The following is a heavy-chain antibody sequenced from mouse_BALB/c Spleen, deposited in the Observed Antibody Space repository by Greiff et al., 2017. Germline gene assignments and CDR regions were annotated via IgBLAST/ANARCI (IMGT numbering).Heavy chain of an antibody. J-gene: IGHJ3*01. Sequence: EVKLMESGGGLVQPGGSRKLSCAASGFTFSSFGMHWVRQAPEKGLEWVAYISSGSSTIYYADTVKGRFTISRDNPKNTLFLQMTSLRSEDTAMYYCAYYRYDGFAYWGQGTLVTVSA. CDR1: GFTFSSFG. CDR3: AYYRYDGFAY. CDR2: ISSGSSTI. V-gene: IGHV5-17*02. D-gene: IGHD2-14*01.